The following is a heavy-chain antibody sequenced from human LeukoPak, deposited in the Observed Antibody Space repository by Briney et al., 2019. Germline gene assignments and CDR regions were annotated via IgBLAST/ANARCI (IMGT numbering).Heavy chain of an antibody. CDR2: ISGGGGYT. V-gene: IGHV3-23*01. J-gene: IGHJ4*02. CDR3: AKGIYGSGTFYLFDY. CDR1: GFTFSSDA. D-gene: IGHD3-10*01. Sequence: PGGSLRLSCAASGFTFSSDAMSWVRQGPGKGLEWVSAISGGGGYTYYADSVKGRFTISRDNSKGTLYLQMTSLRAGDTAIYYCAKGIYGSGTFYLFDYWGQGTLVTVSS.